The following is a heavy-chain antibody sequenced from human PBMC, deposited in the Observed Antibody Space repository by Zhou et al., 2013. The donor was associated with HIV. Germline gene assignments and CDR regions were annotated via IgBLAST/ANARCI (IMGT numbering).Heavy chain of an antibody. D-gene: IGHD2-21*02. CDR2: INPSGGST. Sequence: QVQLVQSGAEVKKPGASVKVSCKASGYTFTSYYMHWVRQAPGQGLEWMGIINPSGGSTSYAQKFQGRVTMTRDTSTSTVYMELSSLRSEDTAVYYCASAYCGGDCYSAAFDIWGPRGQWSPSLQ. V-gene: IGHV1-46*01. J-gene: IGHJ3*02. CDR3: ASAYCGGDCYSAAFDI. CDR1: GYTFTSYY.